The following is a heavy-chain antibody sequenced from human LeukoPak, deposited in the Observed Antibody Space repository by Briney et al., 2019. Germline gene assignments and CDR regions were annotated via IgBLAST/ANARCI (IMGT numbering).Heavy chain of an antibody. D-gene: IGHD3-22*01. V-gene: IGHV3-30*04. Sequence: GGSLRLSCAASGFTFSSYAMHWVRQAPGKGLEWVAVISYDGSNKYYADSVKGRFTISRDNSKNTLYLQMNSLRAEDTAVYYCARPYPYDSSGYYSHRDDYWGQGTLVTVSS. CDR3: ARPYPYDSSGYYSHRDDY. J-gene: IGHJ4*02. CDR1: GFTFSSYA. CDR2: ISYDGSNK.